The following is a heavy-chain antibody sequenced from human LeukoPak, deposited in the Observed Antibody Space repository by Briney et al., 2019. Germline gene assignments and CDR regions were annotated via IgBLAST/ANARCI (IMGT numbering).Heavy chain of an antibody. J-gene: IGHJ4*02. CDR3: ARDYGGSSPFDY. Sequence: GGSLRLSCAASGFTFGSYGMHWVRQAPGKGLEWVSYISSSGSTIYYADSVKGRFTISRDNAKNSLYLQMNSLRAEDTAVYYCARDYGGSSPFDYWGQGTLVTVSS. CDR1: GFTFGSYG. CDR2: ISSSGSTI. D-gene: IGHD4-23*01. V-gene: IGHV3-48*04.